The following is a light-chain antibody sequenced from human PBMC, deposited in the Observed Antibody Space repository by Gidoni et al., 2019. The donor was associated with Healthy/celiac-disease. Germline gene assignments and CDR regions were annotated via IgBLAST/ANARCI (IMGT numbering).Light chain of an antibody. J-gene: IGKJ4*01. V-gene: IGKV3-20*01. CDR2: GAS. Sequence: EIVLTQSPGTLSLSPGERATLSCRASQSVSSSYLAWYQQKPGQAPRLLIYGASSRATGIPDRFSGSRSGTDFTLTISRLEPEDFAVYYCQQYGSSLLTFXGXTKVEIK. CDR1: QSVSSSY. CDR3: QQYGSSLLT.